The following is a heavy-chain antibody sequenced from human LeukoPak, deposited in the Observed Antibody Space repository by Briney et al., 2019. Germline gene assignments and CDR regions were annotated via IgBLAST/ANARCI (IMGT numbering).Heavy chain of an antibody. CDR3: ARGKGDLDAFDI. CDR2: IYYSGST. V-gene: IGHV4-31*03. J-gene: IGHJ3*02. Sequence: PSETLSLTCTVSGGSISSGGYYWSWIRQHPGKGLEWIGYIYYSGSTYYNPSLKSRVTISVDTSKNQFSLKLSSVTAADTAVYYCARGKGDLDAFDIWGQGTMVTVSS. CDR1: GGSISSGGYY.